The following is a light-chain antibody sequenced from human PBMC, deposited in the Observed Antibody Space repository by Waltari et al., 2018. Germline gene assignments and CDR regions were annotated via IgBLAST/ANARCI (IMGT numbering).Light chain of an antibody. Sequence: EIVMTQSPVTLSVSPGERATLSCRASQSVGSNLAWYQQKPGQAPRLLIYGASTRATGVPARFSCSVSGTEFTLTINGLPSEDFAVYYCQQYDNWPPYTFGQGTELEMK. V-gene: IGKV3-15*01. CDR1: QSVGSN. J-gene: IGKJ2*01. CDR2: GAS. CDR3: QQYDNWPPYT.